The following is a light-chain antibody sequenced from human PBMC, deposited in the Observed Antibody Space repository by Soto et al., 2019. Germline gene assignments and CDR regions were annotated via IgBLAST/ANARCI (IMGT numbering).Light chain of an antibody. V-gene: IGKV3-11*01. CDR3: QQRGNWPLT. CDR2: DAS. Sequence: EIVLTQSPATLSLSPGERATLSCRASQSIGSYLAWYQQKPGQAPRLLIYDASNRATGIPARFSGSGSGTDFTLTISSLEPEDFAVYYCQQRGNWPLTFGQGTKVEIK. J-gene: IGKJ1*01. CDR1: QSIGSY.